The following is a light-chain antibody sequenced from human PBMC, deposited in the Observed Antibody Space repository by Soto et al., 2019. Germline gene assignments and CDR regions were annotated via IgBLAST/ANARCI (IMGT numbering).Light chain of an antibody. Sequence: QSVLTQPPSASGTPGQRVTISCSGSSSNIGRDTVNWYQQLPGTAPKLLIYSNNQRPSGVPDRFSGSKSGTSASQAISGLQSEDEADYYCAVWDGSLNGWVFGGGTKLTVL. J-gene: IGLJ3*02. CDR1: SSNIGRDT. V-gene: IGLV1-44*01. CDR3: AVWDGSLNGWV. CDR2: SNN.